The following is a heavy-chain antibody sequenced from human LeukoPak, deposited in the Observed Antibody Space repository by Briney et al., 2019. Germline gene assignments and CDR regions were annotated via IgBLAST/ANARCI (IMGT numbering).Heavy chain of an antibody. Sequence: SETLSLTCTVSGGSLSTYYWSWIRQPPGKGLEWIGHIYYSGSTSYNPSLKSRVTISVDTSKSQFSLKLRSATTADTAVYFCARDREQRGTFFDRWGQGTLVSVSS. CDR1: GGSLSTYY. V-gene: IGHV4-59*01. J-gene: IGHJ4*02. CDR3: ARDREQRGTFFDR. CDR2: IYYSGST. D-gene: IGHD1/OR15-1a*01.